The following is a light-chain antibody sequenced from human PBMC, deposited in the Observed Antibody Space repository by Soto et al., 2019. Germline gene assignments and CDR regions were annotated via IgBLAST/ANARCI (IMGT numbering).Light chain of an antibody. CDR2: GAS. J-gene: IGKJ4*01. CDR1: QSFSSRK. CDR3: LQYDTSPLT. V-gene: IGKV3-20*01. Sequence: EIVLAQSPGTLSLPPGERATLSCRASQSFSSRKIAWFQQTRGQAPRLLVYGASTRVTGIPDRFSGGGSGTDFTLTISRLEPEGFAVYYCLQYDTSPLTFGGGTRWIS.